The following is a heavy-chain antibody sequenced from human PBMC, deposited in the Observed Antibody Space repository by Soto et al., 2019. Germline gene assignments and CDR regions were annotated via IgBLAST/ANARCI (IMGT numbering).Heavy chain of an antibody. D-gene: IGHD1-20*01. CDR3: AGSSYNWKLVY. J-gene: IGHJ4*02. CDR1: GFTFSSYA. Sequence: GGSLRLSCAASGFTFSSYAMHWVRQAPGKGLEWVAVISYDGSNKYYADSVKGRFTISRDNSKNTLYLQMNSLRAEDTAVYYCAGSSYNWKLVYWGQGTLVTVSS. V-gene: IGHV3-30-3*01. CDR2: ISYDGSNK.